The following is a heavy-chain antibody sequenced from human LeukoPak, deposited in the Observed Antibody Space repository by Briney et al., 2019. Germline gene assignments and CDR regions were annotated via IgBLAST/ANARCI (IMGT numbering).Heavy chain of an antibody. Sequence: SETLSLTCAVYGGSFSGYYWSWIRQPPGKGLDWIGEINHSGSTNYNPSLKSRVTISVDTSKNQFSLKLSSVTAADTAVYYCARGGAATSYYYYYYMDVWGKGTTVTVSS. CDR3: ARGGAATSYYYYYYMDV. CDR2: INHSGST. CDR1: GGSFSGYY. D-gene: IGHD6-13*01. V-gene: IGHV4-34*01. J-gene: IGHJ6*03.